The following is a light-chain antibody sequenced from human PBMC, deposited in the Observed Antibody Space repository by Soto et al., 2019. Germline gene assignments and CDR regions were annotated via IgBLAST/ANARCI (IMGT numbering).Light chain of an antibody. V-gene: IGLV2-14*01. CDR3: SSFTSSITYV. Sequence: QPASVSGSPGQSITISCTGTSSDVGGHNAVSWYRQDPGKAPKLVIYDVTNRPSGVSNRFSGSKSGNTASLTISGLQTEDEADYYCSSFTSSITYVFGTGTQLTVL. CDR2: DVT. J-gene: IGLJ1*01. CDR1: SSDVGGHNA.